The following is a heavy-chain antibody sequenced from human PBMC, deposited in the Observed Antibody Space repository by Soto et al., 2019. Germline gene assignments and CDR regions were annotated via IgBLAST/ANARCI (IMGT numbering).Heavy chain of an antibody. D-gene: IGHD2-8*01. V-gene: IGHV3-23*01. CDR2: ISGSGGST. Sequence: GGSLRLSCAASGFTFSSYAISWVRQAPWKGLEWVSAISGSGGSTYYADSVKGRFTISRDNSKNTLYLQMNSLRAEDTAVYYCAKVPWEIVLMVYEHWGQGTLVTVSS. J-gene: IGHJ4*02. CDR3: AKVPWEIVLMVYEH. CDR1: GFTFSSYA.